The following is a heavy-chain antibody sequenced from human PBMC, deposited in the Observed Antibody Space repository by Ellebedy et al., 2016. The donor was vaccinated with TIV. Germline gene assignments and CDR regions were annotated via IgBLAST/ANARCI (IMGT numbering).Heavy chain of an antibody. CDR1: GFTFSLSA. CDR3: AKDPGGIAVAVVGN. CDR2: MTGSGDGT. J-gene: IGHJ4*02. Sequence: GGSLRLXXAASGFTFSLSAMTWVRQAPGKGLEWVSSMTGSGDGTYYAESVKGRFTMSRDNSKNTLYLQMNSLRAEDTAVYYCAKDPGGIAVAVVGNWGQGTLVTVSS. V-gene: IGHV3-23*01. D-gene: IGHD6-19*01.